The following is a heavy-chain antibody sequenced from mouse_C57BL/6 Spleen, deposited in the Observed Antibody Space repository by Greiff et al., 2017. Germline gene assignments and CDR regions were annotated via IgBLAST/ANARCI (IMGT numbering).Heavy chain of an antibody. V-gene: IGHV14-2*01. CDR2: IDPDDGET. J-gene: IGHJ3*01. Sequence: VQLQQSGAELVKPGASVKLSCTASGFNIKDYYMHWVKQRTEQGLEWIGRIDPDDGETNYAPNFKGKATLTADTSSNTAYLQLRSLTSEDTAVYYCARDYDYSWFAYWGQGTLVTVSA. D-gene: IGHD2-4*01. CDR3: ARDYDYSWFAY. CDR1: GFNIKDYY.